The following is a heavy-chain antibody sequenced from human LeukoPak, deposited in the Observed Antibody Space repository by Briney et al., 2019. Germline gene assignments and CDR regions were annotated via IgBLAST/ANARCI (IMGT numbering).Heavy chain of an antibody. J-gene: IGHJ5*02. D-gene: IGHD6-19*01. CDR3: ARSYSSGWYNWFDP. CDR1: GGSISSYY. V-gene: IGHV4-59*01. Sequence: SETLSLTCTVSGGSISSYYWSWIRQPPGKGLEWIGYIYYSGSTNYNPSLKSRVTISVDTSKNQFSLKLSSVTAADTAVYYCARSYSSGWYNWFDPWGQGTLVTVSS. CDR2: IYYSGST.